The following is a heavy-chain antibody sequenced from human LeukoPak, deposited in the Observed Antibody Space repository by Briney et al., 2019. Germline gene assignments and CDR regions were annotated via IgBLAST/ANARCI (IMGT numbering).Heavy chain of an antibody. CDR2: TDYSGTT. CDR3: ARHSGGSYVFAFDI. J-gene: IGHJ3*02. D-gene: IGHD2-15*01. Sequence: SETLSLTCAVYGGSFSGCYWSWVRQPPGKGLEWIGTTDYSGTTYYNPSLKSRVTISVGSSKNQFSLKLSSVTAPDTAMYYCARHSGGSYVFAFDIWGQGTMFTVSS. CDR1: GGSFSGCY. V-gene: IGHV4-34*01.